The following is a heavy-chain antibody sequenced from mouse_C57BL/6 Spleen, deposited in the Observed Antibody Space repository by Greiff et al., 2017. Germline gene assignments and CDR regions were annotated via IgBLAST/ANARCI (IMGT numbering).Heavy chain of an antibody. J-gene: IGHJ4*01. CDR2: IDPAAGET. CDR3: ARTYYSHWDYARDY. D-gene: IGHD2-12*01. Sequence: VQLQQSGAELVKPGASVKLSCTASGFNIKDYYMHWVKQRTEQGLEWIGRIDPAAGETTYAPKFQGKATITADPASNTAYLQLSSLTAEDTAVYYCARTYYSHWDYARDYWGQGTSVTVSS. V-gene: IGHV14-2*01. CDR1: GFNIKDYY.